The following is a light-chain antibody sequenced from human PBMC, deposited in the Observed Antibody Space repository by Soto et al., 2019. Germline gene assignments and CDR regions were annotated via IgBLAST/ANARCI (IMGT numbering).Light chain of an antibody. CDR1: QSVSRSD. J-gene: IGKJ4*01. V-gene: IGKV3-20*01. Sequence: EIVLTQSPGTVSLSPGERATLSCRASQSVSRSDLAWYQHKPGQSPRLLIYGTSSRATGIPDRFSVSGSGTGFTLIISRLEPEDSAVDYCQRYGNSPTFGGGTKVVIK. CDR2: GTS. CDR3: QRYGNSPT.